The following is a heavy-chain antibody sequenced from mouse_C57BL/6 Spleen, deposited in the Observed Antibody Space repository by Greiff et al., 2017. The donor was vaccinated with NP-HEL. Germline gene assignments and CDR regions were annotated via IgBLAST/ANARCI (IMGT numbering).Heavy chain of an antibody. J-gene: IGHJ1*03. V-gene: IGHV1-52*01. Sequence: QVQLKQPGAELVRPGSSVKLSCKASGYTFTSYWMHWVKQRPIQGLEWIGNIDPSDSETHYNQKFKDKATLTVDKSSSTAYMQLSSLTSEDSAVYYCARGGNDYWYFDVWGTGTTVTVSS. CDR1: GYTFTSYW. CDR2: IDPSDSET. D-gene: IGHD2-1*01. CDR3: ARGGNDYWYFDV.